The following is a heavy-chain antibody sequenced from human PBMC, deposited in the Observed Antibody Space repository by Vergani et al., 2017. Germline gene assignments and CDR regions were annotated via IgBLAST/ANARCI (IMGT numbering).Heavy chain of an antibody. J-gene: IGHJ4*02. CDR3: ARATCSGGSCYRGFEY. CDR1: GGTFSSYA. CDR2: IIPSLATT. D-gene: IGHD2-15*01. Sequence: QVQLVQSVAEVKKPGSSVKVSCKASGGTFSSYALNWVRQAPGQGLEWMGSIIPSLATTIYAQKFQGRVTITADESTSTAYMELSSLKSEDTAVFYCARATCSGGSCYRGFEYWGQGSLITVSS. V-gene: IGHV1-69*11.